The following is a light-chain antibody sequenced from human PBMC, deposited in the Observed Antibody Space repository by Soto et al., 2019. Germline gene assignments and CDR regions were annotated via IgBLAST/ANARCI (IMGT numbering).Light chain of an antibody. CDR2: AAS. Sequence: DIQMTQSPSSLSASVGDRVTNTCRASQSISRNLNWYQHKPGKAPKLLIYAASSLQNGVPSRFSGGGSGTEFTLSISSLQPEDFGTYYCQQSYTTASITFGQGTRLEIK. CDR1: QSISRN. J-gene: IGKJ5*01. V-gene: IGKV1-39*01. CDR3: QQSYTTASIT.